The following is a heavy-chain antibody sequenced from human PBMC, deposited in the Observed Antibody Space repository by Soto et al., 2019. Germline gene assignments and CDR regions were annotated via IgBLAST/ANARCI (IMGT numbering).Heavy chain of an antibody. CDR2: ISAHNGNT. Sequence: QVHLVQSGAEVKKPGSSVKVSCKDSGYAFTTYGITLVRQAPGQGLEWMGWISAHNGNTNYAQKLQGRVTVTRDTSTSTAYMELRSLRSDDTAVYYCARGRYGEYWGQGALVTVSS. D-gene: IGHD3-10*01. J-gene: IGHJ4*02. V-gene: IGHV1-18*01. CDR3: ARGRYGEY. CDR1: GYAFTTYG.